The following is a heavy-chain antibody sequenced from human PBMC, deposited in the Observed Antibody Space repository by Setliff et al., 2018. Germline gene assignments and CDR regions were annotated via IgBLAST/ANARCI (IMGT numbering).Heavy chain of an antibody. CDR2: IHYSASK. CDR3: ARAPRYFDPTGSYLDY. Sequence: SETLSLTCSVSGASISSGSYYWNWLRQRPGRGLEWIGYIHYSASKYYNASLKSRVTISVDTSKNQFPLKLNSVTAADTAVDYCARAPRYFDPTGSYLDYWGQGTLVTVSS. V-gene: IGHV4-31*03. CDR1: GASISSGSYY. D-gene: IGHD3-9*01. J-gene: IGHJ4*02.